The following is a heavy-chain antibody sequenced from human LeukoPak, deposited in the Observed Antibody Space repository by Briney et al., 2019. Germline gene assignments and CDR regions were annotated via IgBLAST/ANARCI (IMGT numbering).Heavy chain of an antibody. V-gene: IGHV2-5*01. J-gene: IGHJ4*02. CDR2: IYRNDDK. CDR3: AHRTYGGYIED. D-gene: IGHD4-23*01. CDR1: GFSLSTTGVG. Sequence: ESGPTLVNPTQTLTLTCTFSGFSLSTTGVGVGWIRQPPGKALEWLALIYRNDDKRYGPSLKSRLTITEDTSKNQLVLTMTNMDSVDTATYYCAHRTYGGYIEDWGQGTLVTVSS.